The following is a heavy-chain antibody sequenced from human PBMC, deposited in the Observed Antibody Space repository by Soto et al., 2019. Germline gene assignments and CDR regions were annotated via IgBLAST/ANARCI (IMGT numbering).Heavy chain of an antibody. D-gene: IGHD5-12*01. CDR3: ARTRWLHKIDYGMDV. V-gene: IGHV4-31*03. CDR2: IYYSGST. J-gene: IGHJ6*01. CDR1: GGSISSGGYY. Sequence: QVQLQEAGPGLVKPSKTLSLTCTVSGGSISSGGYYTSWIRQHPGKGPGWIAYIYYSGSTYYDPSLKSRVTIAGDTSKNQFSLKLSSVTAADTAWYYCARTRWLHKIDYGMDVWWQGGTVTVCS.